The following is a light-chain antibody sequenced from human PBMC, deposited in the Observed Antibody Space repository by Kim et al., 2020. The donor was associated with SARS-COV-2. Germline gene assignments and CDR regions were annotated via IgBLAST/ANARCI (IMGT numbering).Light chain of an antibody. J-gene: IGKJ4*01. V-gene: IGKV1-33*01. CDR1: QDISNY. CDR3: QQYDNLLT. CDR2: DAS. Sequence: DIQMTQSPSSLSASVGDRVTITCQASQDISNYLNWYQQKPGKAPKLLIYDASNLETGVPSRFSGSGSGTDFTFTICSLQPEDIATYYCQQYDNLLTFGGGTKVDIK.